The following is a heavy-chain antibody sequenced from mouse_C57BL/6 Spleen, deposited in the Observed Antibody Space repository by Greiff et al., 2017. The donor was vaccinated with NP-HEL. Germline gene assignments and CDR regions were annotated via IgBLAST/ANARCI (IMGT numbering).Heavy chain of an antibody. V-gene: IGHV5-6*01. CDR2: ISSGGSYT. CDR1: GFTFSSYG. Sequence: EVQGVESGGDLVKPGGSLKLSCAASGFTFSSYGMSWVRQTPDKRLEWVATISSGGSYTYYPDSVKGRFTISRDNAKNTLYLQMSSLKSEDTAMYYCASRSTMITTGEYYYAMDYWGQGTSVTVSS. CDR3: ASRSTMITTGEYYYAMDY. J-gene: IGHJ4*01. D-gene: IGHD2-4*01.